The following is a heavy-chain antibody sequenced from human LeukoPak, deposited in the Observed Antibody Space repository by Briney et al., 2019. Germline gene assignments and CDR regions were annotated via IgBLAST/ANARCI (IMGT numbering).Heavy chain of an antibody. J-gene: IGHJ6*02. D-gene: IGHD1-26*01. CDR1: GYTFTSYS. CDR3: ARFLGGSYGMDV. CDR2: INAGNGNT. Sequence: ASVKVSCKASGYTFTSYSMHWVRQAPGQRRKWMGWINAGNGNTKFSQKFQGRVTITRDTSVSTAYMELSSLRSEDTAVYYCARFLGGSYGMDVWGQGTTVTVSS. V-gene: IGHV1-3*01.